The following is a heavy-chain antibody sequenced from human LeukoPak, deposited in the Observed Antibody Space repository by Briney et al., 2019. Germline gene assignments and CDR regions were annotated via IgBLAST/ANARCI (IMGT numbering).Heavy chain of an antibody. V-gene: IGHV1-2*02. J-gene: IGHJ5*02. D-gene: IGHD3-10*01. CDR1: GYTFTGYY. Sequence: GASVKVSCKASGYTFTGYYMHWVRQAPGQGLEWMGWINPNSGGTNYAQKFQGRVTMTRDTSISTAYMELSRLRSDDTAVYYCARDGSLLWFGEYNWFDPWGQGTLVTVSS. CDR2: INPNSGGT. CDR3: ARDGSLLWFGEYNWFDP.